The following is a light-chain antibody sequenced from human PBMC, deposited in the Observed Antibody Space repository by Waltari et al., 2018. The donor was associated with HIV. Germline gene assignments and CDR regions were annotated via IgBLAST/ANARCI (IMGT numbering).Light chain of an antibody. Sequence: SALTQPASVSGFPGQSITISCTGADSDFGFYNFLSWYQHRPGKVPKVIRYGVDRRASGGSARFSGSKSGNTASLTISGLQTEDEADYYCASYTANHTVMFGGGTKVTVL. CDR2: GVD. CDR3: ASYTANHTVM. J-gene: IGLJ3*02. CDR1: DSDFGFYNF. V-gene: IGLV2-14*01.